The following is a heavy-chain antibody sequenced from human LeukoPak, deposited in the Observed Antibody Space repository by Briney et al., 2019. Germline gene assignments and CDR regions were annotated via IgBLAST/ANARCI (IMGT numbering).Heavy chain of an antibody. CDR2: ISSRSSYI. Sequence: PGGSLRLSCAASGFTFSSYSMNWVRQAPGKGLGGVSSISSRSSYIYYADSVKGRFTISRDNAKNSLYLQMNSLRAEDTAVYYCARDPFTSGDHYDSSGYSGYWGQGTLVTVSS. J-gene: IGHJ4*02. CDR1: GFTFSSYS. D-gene: IGHD3-22*01. V-gene: IGHV3-21*01. CDR3: ARDPFTSGDHYDSSGYSGY.